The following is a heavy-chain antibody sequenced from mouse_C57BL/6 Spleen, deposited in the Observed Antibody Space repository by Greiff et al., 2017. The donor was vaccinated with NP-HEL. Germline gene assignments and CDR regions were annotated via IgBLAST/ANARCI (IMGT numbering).Heavy chain of an antibody. V-gene: IGHV1-81*01. J-gene: IGHJ2*01. D-gene: IGHD2-1*01. CDR3: ARSGSTMALYYFDY. CDR1: GYTFTSYG. Sequence: VQRVESGAELARPGASVKLSCKASGYTFTSYGISWVKQRTGQGLEWIGEIYPRSGNTYYNEKFKGKATLTADKSSSTAYMELRSLTSEDSAVYFCARSGSTMALYYFDYWGQGTTLTVSS. CDR2: IYPRSGNT.